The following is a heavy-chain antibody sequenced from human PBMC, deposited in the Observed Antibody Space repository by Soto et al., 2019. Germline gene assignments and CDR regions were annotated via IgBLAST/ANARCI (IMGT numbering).Heavy chain of an antibody. D-gene: IGHD6-19*01. CDR2: IKSKTDAGTT. CDR3: FTIYLSGWYPYDL. J-gene: IGHJ4*02. CDR1: GFTFRNAW. Sequence: GGSLRLSCAASGFTFRNAWMNWVRQAPVKGLEWVGRIKSKTDAGTTDYAAPVKGRFTISRDDSKNMLYLQMNSLKTEDTAVYYWFTIYLSGWYPYDLWGKGTLVTVYS. V-gene: IGHV3-15*07.